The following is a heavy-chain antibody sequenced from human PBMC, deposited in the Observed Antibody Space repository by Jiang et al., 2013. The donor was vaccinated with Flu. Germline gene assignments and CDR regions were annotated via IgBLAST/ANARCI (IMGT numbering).Heavy chain of an antibody. V-gene: IGHV5-51*01. CDR2: IYPGDSDT. CDR3: ARRRCGGDCYSTFEHAFDI. Sequence: VESGAEVKKPGESLKISCKGSGYSFTSYWIGWVRQMPGKGLEWMGIIYPGDSDTRYSPSFQGQVTISADKSISTAYLQWSSLKASDTAMYYCARRRCGGDCYSTFEHAFDIWGQGTMVTVSS. D-gene: IGHD2-21*02. J-gene: IGHJ3*02. CDR1: GYSFTSYW.